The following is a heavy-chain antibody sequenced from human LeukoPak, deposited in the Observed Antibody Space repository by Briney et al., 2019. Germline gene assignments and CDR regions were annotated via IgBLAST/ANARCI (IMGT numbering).Heavy chain of an antibody. J-gene: IGHJ4*02. D-gene: IGHD3-16*01. V-gene: IGHV3-7*05. CDR2: IRQNGRET. Sequence: GGSLRLSCAAPGFTFSSYAIHWVRQGPGKGLEWVANIRQNGRETHYVDSVKGRFTISRDNSKNSLSLQMNSLRVEDTAVYYCARFSGLGSNWGRDYWGQGTLVTVSS. CDR3: ARFSGLGSNWGRDY. CDR1: GFTFSSYA.